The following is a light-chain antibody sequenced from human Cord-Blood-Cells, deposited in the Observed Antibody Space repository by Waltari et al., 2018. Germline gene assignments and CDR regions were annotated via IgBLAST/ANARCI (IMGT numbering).Light chain of an antibody. CDR2: QDS. Sequence: SYELTQPPSVSVSPGQTASIPRTGDTLGAKYAGWYQQKPGQSPALVIYQDSKRPSGIPERFSGSNSGNTATLTISGTQAMDEADYYCQAWDSSTAVFGGGTKLTVL. CDR1: TLGAKY. CDR3: QAWDSSTAV. J-gene: IGLJ2*01. V-gene: IGLV3-1*01.